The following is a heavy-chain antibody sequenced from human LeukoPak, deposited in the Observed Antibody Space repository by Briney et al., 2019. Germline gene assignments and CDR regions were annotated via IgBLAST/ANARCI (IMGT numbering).Heavy chain of an antibody. CDR2: SYYSGST. CDR3: ARRDCGGDCYSGVKIDY. CDR1: GGSISSSTSY. V-gene: IGHV4-39*01. J-gene: IGHJ4*02. Sequence: SETLSLTCTVSGGSISSSTSYWGWIRQPPGQGLEWIGSSYYSGSTYYNPSLKSRVTISVDTSKKQFSLKLSSVTAADTAVYYCARRDCGGDCYSGVKIDYWGQGTLVTVSS. D-gene: IGHD2-21*01.